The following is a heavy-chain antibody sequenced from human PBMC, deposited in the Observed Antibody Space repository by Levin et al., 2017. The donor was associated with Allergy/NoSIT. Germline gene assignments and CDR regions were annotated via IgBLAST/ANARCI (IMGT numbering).Heavy chain of an antibody. V-gene: IGHV3-23*01. J-gene: IGHJ4*02. Sequence: GGSLRLSCAASEFTFNGNAMSWVRQAPGKGLEWVSGIAGSGGNIYYADSVKGRLTITRDDSKNTLYLQMDSLRAEDTAVYYCAKGGRGWGLAHPFEYWGQGTLVTVSS. D-gene: IGHD2-21*01. CDR1: EFTFNGNA. CDR2: IAGSGGNI. CDR3: AKGGRGWGLAHPFEY.